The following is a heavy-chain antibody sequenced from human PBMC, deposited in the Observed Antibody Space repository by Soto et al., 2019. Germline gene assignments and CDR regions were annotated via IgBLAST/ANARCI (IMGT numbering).Heavy chain of an antibody. CDR3: ARLWGGYYDFWSGYAQTYGMDV. V-gene: IGHV3-30-3*01. J-gene: IGHJ6*02. D-gene: IGHD3-3*01. Sequence: PGGSLRLSCAASGFTFSSYAMHWVRQAPGKGLEWVAVISYDGSNKYYADSVKGRFTISRDNSKNTLYLQMNSLRAEDTAVYYCARLWGGYYDFWSGYAQTYGMDVWGQGTTVTVSS. CDR2: ISYDGSNK. CDR1: GFTFSSYA.